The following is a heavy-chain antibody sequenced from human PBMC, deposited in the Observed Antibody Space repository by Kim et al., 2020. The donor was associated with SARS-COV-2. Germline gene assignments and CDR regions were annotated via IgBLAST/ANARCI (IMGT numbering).Heavy chain of an antibody. CDR2: IRSKANSYAT. CDR1: GFTFSDSA. Sequence: GGSLRLSCAASGFTFSDSAMHWVRQASGKGLEWVGRIRSKANSYATAYGASVKGRFTISRDDSKNTAYLQMNSLKTEDTAVYYCSRVPPDLASYYDAFDIWGQGTMVTVSS. CDR3: SRVPPDLASYYDAFDI. D-gene: IGHD3-10*01. V-gene: IGHV3-73*01. J-gene: IGHJ3*02.